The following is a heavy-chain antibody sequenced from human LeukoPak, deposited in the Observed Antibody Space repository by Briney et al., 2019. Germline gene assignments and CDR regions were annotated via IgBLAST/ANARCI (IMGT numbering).Heavy chain of an antibody. CDR3: ARLAVAPR. CDR1: GGTFSSYA. J-gene: IGHJ4*02. V-gene: IGHV1-69*05. CDR2: IIPIFGTA. Sequence: GASVKVSCKASGGTFSSYAISWVRQAPGQGLEWMGGIIPIFGTANYAQKFQGRVTITRDTSASTAYMELSSLRSEDTAVYYCARLAVAPRWGQGTLVTVSS. D-gene: IGHD6-19*01.